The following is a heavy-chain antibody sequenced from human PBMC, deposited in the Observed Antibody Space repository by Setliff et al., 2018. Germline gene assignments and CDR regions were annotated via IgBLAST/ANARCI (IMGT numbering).Heavy chain of an antibody. Sequence: PSETLSLTCVVYGGSFSGYYWSWIRQPPGKGLEWVGEINHSGSTYYNPSLKSRVTISVDTSKNQFSLKLSSVTAADTAVYYCARHVLGQQLVYNWFDPWGQGTLVTVSS. V-gene: IGHV4-34*01. CDR2: INHSGST. CDR3: ARHVLGQQLVYNWFDP. D-gene: IGHD6-13*01. CDR1: GGSFSGYY. J-gene: IGHJ5*02.